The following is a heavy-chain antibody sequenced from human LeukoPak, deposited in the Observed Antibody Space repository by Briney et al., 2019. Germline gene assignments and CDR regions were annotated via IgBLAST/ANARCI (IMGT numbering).Heavy chain of an antibody. D-gene: IGHD3-10*01. V-gene: IGHV1-69*13. CDR1: GGTFSSYA. J-gene: IGHJ4*02. CDR2: IIPIFGTA. CDR3: AAAPNYYGSGSSLGG. Sequence: SVKVSCKASGGTFSSYAISWVRQAPGQGLEWMGGIIPIFGTATYAQKFQGRVTITADESTSTAYMELSSLRSEDTAVYYCAAAPNYYGSGSSLGGWGQGTLVTVSS.